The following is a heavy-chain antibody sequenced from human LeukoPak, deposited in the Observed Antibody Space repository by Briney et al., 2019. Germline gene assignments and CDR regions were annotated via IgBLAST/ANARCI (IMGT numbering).Heavy chain of an antibody. D-gene: IGHD3-3*01. Sequence: SETLSLTCTVSGGSISSSSYYWGWIRQPPGKGLEWIGSIYHSGSTYYNPSLKSRVTISVDTSKNQFSLKLSSVTAADTAVYYCASSSRHYDFWSGYLQRYMDVWGKGTTVTVSS. CDR3: ASSSRHYDFWSGYLQRYMDV. V-gene: IGHV4-39*07. CDR1: GGSISSSSYY. CDR2: IYHSGST. J-gene: IGHJ6*03.